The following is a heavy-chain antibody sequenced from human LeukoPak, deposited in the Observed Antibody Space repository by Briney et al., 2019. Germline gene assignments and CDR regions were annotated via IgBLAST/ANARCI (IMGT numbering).Heavy chain of an antibody. CDR1: GLTFSSYA. J-gene: IGHJ3*02. CDR3: ARDRYSGYEFGDAFDI. Sequence: GGSLRLSCAASGLTFSSYAMHWVRQAPGKGLEWVAVISYDGSNKYYADSVKGRFTISRDNSKNTLYLQMNSLRAEDTAVYYCARDRYSGYEFGDAFDIWGQGTMVTVSS. CDR2: ISYDGSNK. D-gene: IGHD5-12*01. V-gene: IGHV3-30*04.